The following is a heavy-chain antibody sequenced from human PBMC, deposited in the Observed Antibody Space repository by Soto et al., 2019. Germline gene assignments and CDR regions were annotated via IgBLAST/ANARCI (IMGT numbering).Heavy chain of an antibody. Sequence: GGSLRLSCAASGFTFSSYAMSWVRQAPGKGLEWVSAISGSGDSTYYADSVRGRFTISRDNSKNTLYLQMNSLRAEDTAVHYCAKDRDGAAAGPTKFYGMDVWGQGTTVTVSS. CDR1: GFTFSSYA. D-gene: IGHD6-13*01. J-gene: IGHJ6*02. CDR3: AKDRDGAAAGPTKFYGMDV. V-gene: IGHV3-23*01. CDR2: ISGSGDST.